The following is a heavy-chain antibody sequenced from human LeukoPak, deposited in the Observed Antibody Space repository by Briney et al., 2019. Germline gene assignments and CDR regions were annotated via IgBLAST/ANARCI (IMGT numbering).Heavy chain of an antibody. Sequence: GGSLRLSCAASGFTFSSFGMHWVRQSQGKGLEWVAFVRYTGSSTYYVDSVKGRFTISRDNSKSTLYLQMNSLRPEDTAVYYCAKDGHNDWLYYFDYWGQGTLVTVSS. CDR1: GFTFSSFG. CDR3: AKDGHNDWLYYFDY. V-gene: IGHV3-30*02. D-gene: IGHD3-9*01. J-gene: IGHJ4*02. CDR2: VRYTGSST.